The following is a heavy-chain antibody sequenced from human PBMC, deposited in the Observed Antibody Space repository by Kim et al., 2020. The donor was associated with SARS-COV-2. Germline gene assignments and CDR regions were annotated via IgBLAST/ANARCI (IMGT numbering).Heavy chain of an antibody. D-gene: IGHD3-10*01. V-gene: IGHV1-18*01. J-gene: IGHJ4*02. CDR3: ARALFWYGSGSYHLDY. Sequence: KLQGRVTMNTDTSTSTAYMELRSLRSDDTAVYYCARALFWYGSGSYHLDYWGQGTLVTVSS.